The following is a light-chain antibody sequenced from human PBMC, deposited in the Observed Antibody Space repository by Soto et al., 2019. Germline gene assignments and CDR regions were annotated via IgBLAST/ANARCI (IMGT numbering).Light chain of an antibody. CDR1: SSEVGGYNY. Sequence: QSALPQPASESGSPGQSITISCTGSSSEVGGYNYVSWYQQHPGKAPKLIIYDVNNRPSGVSDRCSGSKSGNTASLTISGLQAEDEGDYYCSSYTSSSTLGVFGGGTKLTVL. CDR3: SSYTSSSTLGV. CDR2: DVN. V-gene: IGLV2-14*03. J-gene: IGLJ3*02.